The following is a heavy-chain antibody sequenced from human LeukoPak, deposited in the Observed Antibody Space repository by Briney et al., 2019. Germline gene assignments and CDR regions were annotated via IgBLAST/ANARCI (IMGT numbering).Heavy chain of an antibody. J-gene: IGHJ3*02. Sequence: SGPTLVNPTQTLTLTCTFSGFSLSTSGMCVSWIRQPPGKALEWLALIDWDDDKYYSTSLRTRLTISKDTSKNRVVLTMTNMDPVDTATYYCARIPKDWGDAFDIWGQGTMVTVSS. D-gene: IGHD7-27*01. V-gene: IGHV2-70*01. CDR2: IDWDDDK. CDR1: GFSLSTSGMC. CDR3: ARIPKDWGDAFDI.